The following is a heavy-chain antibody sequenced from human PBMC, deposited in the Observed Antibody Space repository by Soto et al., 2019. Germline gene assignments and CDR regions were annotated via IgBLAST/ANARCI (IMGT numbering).Heavy chain of an antibody. CDR2: ISYDGSNK. CDR1: GFTFSSYG. CDR3: AKDHSSGWYGGYFQH. V-gene: IGHV3-30*18. D-gene: IGHD6-19*01. J-gene: IGHJ1*01. Sequence: QVQLVESGGGVVQPGRSLRLSCAASGFTFSSYGMHWVRQAPGKGLEWVAVISYDGSNKYYADSVKGRFTISRDNSKNPLYLQMNSLRAEDTAVYYCAKDHSSGWYGGYFQHWGQGTLVTVSS.